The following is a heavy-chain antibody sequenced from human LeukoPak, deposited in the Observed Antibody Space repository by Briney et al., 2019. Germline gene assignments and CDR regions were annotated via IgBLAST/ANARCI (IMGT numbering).Heavy chain of an antibody. V-gene: IGHV1-18*01. CDR3: ARDFGYCSSTSCRYYYYYGMDV. CDR1: GYTFTSYG. Sequence: ASVKVSCKASGYTFTSYGISWVRQPPGQGLEWMGWISAYNGNTNYAQKLQGRVTMTTDTSTSTAYMELRRLRSDDTAVYYCARDFGYCSSTSCRYYYYYGMDVWGQGTTVTVSS. D-gene: IGHD2-2*03. CDR2: ISAYNGNT. J-gene: IGHJ6*02.